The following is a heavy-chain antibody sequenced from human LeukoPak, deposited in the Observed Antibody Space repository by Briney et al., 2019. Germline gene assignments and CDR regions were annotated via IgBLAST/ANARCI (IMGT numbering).Heavy chain of an antibody. Sequence: PGGSLRLSCAASGFTFDDYGMSWVRQAPGKGLEWVSGINWNGGSTGYADSVKGRFTISRDNAKNSLYLQMNSLRAEDTALYYCARDRTMIVVVPDAFDIWGQGTMVTVSS. D-gene: IGHD3-22*01. J-gene: IGHJ3*02. V-gene: IGHV3-20*04. CDR1: GFTFDDYG. CDR3: ARDRTMIVVVPDAFDI. CDR2: INWNGGST.